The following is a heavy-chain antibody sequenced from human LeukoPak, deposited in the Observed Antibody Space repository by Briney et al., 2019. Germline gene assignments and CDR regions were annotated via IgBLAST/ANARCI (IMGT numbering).Heavy chain of an antibody. CDR2: IIPIFGTA. Sequence: SVKVSCKASGGTFSSCAISWVRQAPGQGLEWMGRIIPIFGTANYAQKFQGRVTITTDESTSTAYMELSSLRSEDTAVYYCARKDSYDSSEVYFQHWGQGTLVTVSS. CDR1: GGTFSSCA. CDR3: ARKDSYDSSEVYFQH. J-gene: IGHJ1*01. V-gene: IGHV1-69*05. D-gene: IGHD3-22*01.